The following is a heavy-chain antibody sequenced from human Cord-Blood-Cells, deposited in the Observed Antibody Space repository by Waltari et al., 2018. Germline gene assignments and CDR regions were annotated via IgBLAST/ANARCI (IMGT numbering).Heavy chain of an antibody. Sequence: EVQLVESGGGLVKPGGSLRLSCAASGFTFSSYSMNWVRQAPGKGLEWVSSISSSSSYIYYADSVKGRFTISRDNAKNSLYLRMNSLRAEDTAVYYCARCGIPYSSSYYYYYYCMDVWGKGTTVTVSS. D-gene: IGHD6-6*01. V-gene: IGHV3-21*01. J-gene: IGHJ6*03. CDR3: ARCGIPYSSSYYYYYYCMDV. CDR2: ISSSSSYI. CDR1: GFTFSSYS.